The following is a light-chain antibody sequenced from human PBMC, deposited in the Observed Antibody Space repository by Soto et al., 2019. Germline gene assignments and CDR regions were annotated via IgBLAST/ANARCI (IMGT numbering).Light chain of an antibody. CDR1: QSVSSY. CDR3: QQRSNWTPN. V-gene: IGKV3-11*01. CDR2: DAS. Sequence: EIVLTQSPSTLSLSPGARSTLSCRASQSVSSYLAWYQKKPGKAPRLLIYDASNRATGIPARLSGSGYGTDFTITISSLETEDFAVYYCQQRSNWTPNFGQGTRLEIK. J-gene: IGKJ5*01.